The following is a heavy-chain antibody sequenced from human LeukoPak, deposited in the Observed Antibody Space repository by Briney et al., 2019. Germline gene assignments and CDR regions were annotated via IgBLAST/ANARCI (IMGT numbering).Heavy chain of an antibody. CDR3: ARQGRDGYRTGDY. D-gene: IGHD5-24*01. CDR2: IYSDDSDA. CDR1: GYSFTTYW. Sequence: GESLKISCKGSGYSFTTYWIAWVRQMPGQGLEWMGSIYSDDSDARYSPSVQGQVTISADKSITTAYLQWGSLKASDTAMYYCARQGRDGYRTGDYWGQGTLVTVSS. J-gene: IGHJ4*02. V-gene: IGHV5-51*01.